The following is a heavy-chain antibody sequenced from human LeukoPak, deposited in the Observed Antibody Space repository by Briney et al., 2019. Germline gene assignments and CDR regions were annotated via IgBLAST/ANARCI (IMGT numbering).Heavy chain of an antibody. V-gene: IGHV1-8*02. CDR1: GYTFTSYD. CDR3: TRVLGPNYYYYMDV. CDR2: MNPNSGNT. Sequence: ASVKVSCKASGYTFTSYDINWVRQATGQGLEWMGWMNPNSGNTGYAQKLQGRVTMTRNTAISTTYMELSSLTSEDPTVYYCTRVLGPNYYYYMDVWGKGTTVTISS. J-gene: IGHJ6*03.